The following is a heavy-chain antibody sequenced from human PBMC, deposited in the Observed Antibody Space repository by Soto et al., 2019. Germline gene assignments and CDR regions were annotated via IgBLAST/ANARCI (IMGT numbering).Heavy chain of an antibody. V-gene: IGHV1-69*01. D-gene: IGHD2-21*02. CDR3: AREVGYGDFFAALLD. Sequence: VQLMQSWAEVKKPGSSVKVSCKASGGTFSSHSINWVRQSPGQGLEWMGGIITLFGTSNYAQNFQGRVTITADQYTSTAYMELNSLTSDDTAVYYCAREVGYGDFFAALLDWGQGTLVTVSS. CDR2: IITLFGTS. J-gene: IGHJ4*02. CDR1: GGTFSSHS.